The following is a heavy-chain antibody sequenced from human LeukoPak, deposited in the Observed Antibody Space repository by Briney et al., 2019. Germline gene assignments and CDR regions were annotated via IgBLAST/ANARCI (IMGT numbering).Heavy chain of an antibody. D-gene: IGHD3-9*01. V-gene: IGHV3-23*01. Sequence: GGSLRLSCAVSGITLSNYGMSWVRQAPGKGLEWVSGISGSGGSTYYADSVKGRLTISRDNSKNTLYLQMNSLRAEDTAVYYCAKGDYDILTGYSSTLSYWGQGTLVTVSS. CDR2: ISGSGGST. J-gene: IGHJ4*02. CDR1: GITLSNYG. CDR3: AKGDYDILTGYSSTLSY.